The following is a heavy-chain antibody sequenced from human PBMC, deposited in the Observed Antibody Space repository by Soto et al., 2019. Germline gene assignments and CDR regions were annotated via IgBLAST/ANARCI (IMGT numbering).Heavy chain of an antibody. Sequence: ASVKVSCKASGYTFTSYYIYWVRQAPGQGLEWVGIINPSGGSTSYAQKLQGKVTMTRDTSTSTAYMELRSLRSDDTAVYYCARDLLDAEKTNWFDPWGQGTLVTSPQ. J-gene: IGHJ5*02. CDR1: GYTFTSYY. CDR2: INPSGGST. CDR3: ARDLLDAEKTNWFDP. D-gene: IGHD2-2*01. V-gene: IGHV1-46*04.